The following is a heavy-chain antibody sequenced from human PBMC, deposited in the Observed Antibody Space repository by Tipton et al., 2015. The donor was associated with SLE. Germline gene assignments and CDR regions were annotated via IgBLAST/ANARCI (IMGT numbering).Heavy chain of an antibody. D-gene: IGHD3-16*02. Sequence: SLRLSCTVSGFTFSSSWMSWVRQAPGKGREWVGNIKPDGTEEYYLDSVKGRFTISRDNAKNSLYLQMDSLRTDDTAIYYCARVCPDTKYRPADSWGRGMLVIVSS. J-gene: IGHJ4*02. CDR3: ARVCPDTKYRPADS. CDR1: GFTFSSSW. CDR2: IKPDGTEE. V-gene: IGHV3-7*01.